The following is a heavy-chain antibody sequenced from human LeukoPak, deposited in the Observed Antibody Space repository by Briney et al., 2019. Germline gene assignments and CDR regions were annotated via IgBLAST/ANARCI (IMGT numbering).Heavy chain of an antibody. CDR1: GYTFTTYG. V-gene: IGHV1-18*01. CDR3: ARVWYDSGNHLYFYYGLDV. J-gene: IGHJ6*02. CDR2: VSAYSGDT. Sequence: EASVKVSCKASGYTFTTYGITWVRQAPGPGLECMGWVSAYSGDTDYAQSLQGRVTMTTDTSTSTAYMELTTLRSDDTAVYYCARVWYDSGNHLYFYYGLDVWGQGTTVTVSS. D-gene: IGHD3-22*01.